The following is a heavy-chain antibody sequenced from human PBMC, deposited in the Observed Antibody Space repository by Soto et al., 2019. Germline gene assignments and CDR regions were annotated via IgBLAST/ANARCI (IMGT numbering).Heavy chain of an antibody. J-gene: IGHJ4*02. CDR3: AALMWILTKNPDDY. CDR2: VWSDGSKT. D-gene: IGHD2-2*03. V-gene: IGHV3-33*01. Sequence: HPGGSLRLSCAASGFTFSNYGMHWVRQAPGKGLEWVAVVWSDGSKTYYADSVKGRFTVSRDNSKNTLHLQMNTLRAEDTAVYYCAALMWILTKNPDDYWGQGTLVTVSS. CDR1: GFTFSNYG.